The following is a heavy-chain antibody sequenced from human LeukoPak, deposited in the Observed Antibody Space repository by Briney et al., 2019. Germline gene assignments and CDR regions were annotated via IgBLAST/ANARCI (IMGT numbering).Heavy chain of an antibody. J-gene: IGHJ4*02. CDR2: ISGSGGST. D-gene: IGHD3-16*01. V-gene: IGHV3-23*01. CDR1: GFTFSSYS. Sequence: PGGSLRLSCAASGFTFSSYSMNWVRQAPGKGLEWVSAISGSGGSTYYADSVKGRFTISRDNSKNTLYLQMNSLRAEDTAVYYCANWGVRGVTDYWGQGTLVTVSS. CDR3: ANWGVRGVTDY.